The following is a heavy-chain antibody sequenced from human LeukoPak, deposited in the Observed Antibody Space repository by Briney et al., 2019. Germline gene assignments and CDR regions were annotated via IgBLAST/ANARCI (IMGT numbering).Heavy chain of an antibody. CDR1: GGSISSRSYD. CDR2: IYYSGST. J-gene: IGHJ4*02. V-gene: IGHV4-39*01. D-gene: IGHD6-19*01. CDR3: ARAGYSSGWYARGGFVSD. Sequence: PSETLSLTCTVSGGSISSRSYDWGWIRQPPGKGLEWIGSIYYSGSTYYSPSLKSRVTISIDTSKTQFSLKLTSVTAADTAVYYCARAGYSSGWYARGGFVSDWGQGTLVTVSS.